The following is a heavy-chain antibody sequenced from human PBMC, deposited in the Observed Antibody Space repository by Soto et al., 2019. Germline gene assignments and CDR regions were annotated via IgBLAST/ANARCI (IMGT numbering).Heavy chain of an antibody. CDR2: ISSSSGYI. V-gene: IGHV3-21*01. Sequence: EVQLVESGGGLVKPGGSLRLSCAASGFTFSSYSMNWVRQAPGKGLEWVSSISSSSGYIYYADSVKGRFTISRDNAKNSLYLQMNSLRAEDTAVYYCARGQGLFDYWGQGTLVTVSS. CDR1: GFTFSSYS. CDR3: ARGQGLFDY. J-gene: IGHJ4*02.